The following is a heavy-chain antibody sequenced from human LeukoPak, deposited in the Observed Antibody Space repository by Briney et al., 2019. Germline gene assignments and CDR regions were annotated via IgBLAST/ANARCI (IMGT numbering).Heavy chain of an antibody. D-gene: IGHD4-17*01. Sequence: SETLSLTCTVSGGSISSRSYYWGWIRQPPGKGLEWIGSIYYSGSTYYNPSLKSRVTISVDTSKNQFSLKLSSVTAADTAVYYCARHKGDYGDLAAFDIWGQGTMVTVSS. CDR2: IYYSGST. CDR1: GGSISSRSYY. V-gene: IGHV4-39*01. J-gene: IGHJ3*02. CDR3: ARHKGDYGDLAAFDI.